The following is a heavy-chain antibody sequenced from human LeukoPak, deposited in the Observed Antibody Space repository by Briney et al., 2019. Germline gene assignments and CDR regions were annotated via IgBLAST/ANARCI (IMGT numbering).Heavy chain of an antibody. D-gene: IGHD2-2*01. CDR1: GYTLTELS. J-gene: IGHJ4*02. CDR2: FDPEDGET. V-gene: IGHV1-24*01. Sequence: ASVKVSCKVSGYTLTELSMPWVRQAPGKGLEWMGGFDPEDGETIYAQKFQGRVTMTEDTSTDTAYMELSSLRSEDTAVYYCATVASLAPIPAADYYFDYWGQGTLVTVSS. CDR3: ATVASLAPIPAADYYFDY.